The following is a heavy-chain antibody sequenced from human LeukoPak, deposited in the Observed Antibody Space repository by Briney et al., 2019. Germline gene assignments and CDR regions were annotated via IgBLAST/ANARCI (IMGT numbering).Heavy chain of an antibody. V-gene: IGHV1-2*02. Sequence: ASVKVSCKASGYTFTGYYIHWVRQAPGQGLEWMGWTNPKSGGTNYAQKFQGRVTMTRDTSISTAYMELSRLRSDDTAVYFCARVIGFGELSLGHWGQGTLVTVSS. D-gene: IGHD3-10*01. CDR3: ARVIGFGELSLGH. CDR1: GYTFTGYY. CDR2: TNPKSGGT. J-gene: IGHJ4*02.